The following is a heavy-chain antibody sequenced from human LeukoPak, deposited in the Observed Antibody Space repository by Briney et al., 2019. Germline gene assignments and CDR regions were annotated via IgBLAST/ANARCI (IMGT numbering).Heavy chain of an antibody. CDR1: GGTISSYY. V-gene: IGHV4-4*07. Sequence: PSETLSLTCTVSGGTISSYYWSWIRQPAGKGLEWIGRIYTRGSANYNPSLKSRVTMSVDTSKNQFSLKLSSVTAADTAVYYCARTRSLRAAPFDYWGQGTLVTVSS. J-gene: IGHJ4*02. D-gene: IGHD2-15*01. CDR3: ARTRSLRAAPFDY. CDR2: IYTRGSA.